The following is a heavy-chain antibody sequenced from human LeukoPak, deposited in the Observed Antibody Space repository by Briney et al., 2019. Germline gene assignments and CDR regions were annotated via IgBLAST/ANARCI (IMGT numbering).Heavy chain of an antibody. J-gene: IGHJ4*02. CDR3: ARDPYGSGSFLDY. CDR1: GFTFSDYY. V-gene: IGHV3-11*04. Sequence: GGSLRLSCAASGFTFSDYYMSWLRQAPGKGLEWFSYISSSGSTIYYADSVKGRFTISRDNAKNSLYLQMNSLRAEDTAVYYCARDPYGSGSFLDYWGQGTLVTVSS. CDR2: ISSSGSTI. D-gene: IGHD3-10*01.